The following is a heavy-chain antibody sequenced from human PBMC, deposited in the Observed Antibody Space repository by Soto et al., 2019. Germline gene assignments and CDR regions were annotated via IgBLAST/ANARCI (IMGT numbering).Heavy chain of an antibody. D-gene: IGHD2-8*02. V-gene: IGHV4-31*03. CDR1: VYPVISFFSY. CDR3: ARDNNSLLGANDFDI. J-gene: IGHJ3*02. Sequence: SDTLSLTCSFSVYPVISFFSYLSFFRQHPGRGLEWIGFIYYSGRAYYNPSLKSRVIVSVDTSQNQFSLKLSSVTAADKAVYYCARDNNSLLGANDFDIWGQGRMVTVSS. CDR2: IYYSGRA.